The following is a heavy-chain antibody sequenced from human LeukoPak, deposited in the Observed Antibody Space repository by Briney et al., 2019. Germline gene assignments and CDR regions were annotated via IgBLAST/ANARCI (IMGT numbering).Heavy chain of an antibody. J-gene: IGHJ4*02. CDR3: ARESMTPDQQGGDY. D-gene: IGHD4-11*01. V-gene: IGHV4-39*07. CDR1: GGSISSSSYY. CDR2: IYYSGST. Sequence: SETLSLTCTVSGGSISSSSYYWGWIRQPPGKGLEWIGSIYYSGSTYYNPSLKSRVTISVDTSKNQFSLKLSSVTAADTAVYYCARESMTPDQQGGDYWGQGTLVTVSS.